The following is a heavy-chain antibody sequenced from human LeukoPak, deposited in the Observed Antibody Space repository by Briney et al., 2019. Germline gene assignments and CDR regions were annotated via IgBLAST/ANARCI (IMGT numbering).Heavy chain of an antibody. V-gene: IGHV1-2*02. J-gene: IGHJ4*02. Sequence: SVTVSCXXXGYTFXGYYMHWVRQAPGQGLEWMGWINPNSGGTNYAQKFQGRVTMTRDTSISIAYMELSRLRSDDTAVYYCARVMGCTNGVCYTIYDYWGQGTLVTVSS. D-gene: IGHD2-8*01. CDR2: INPNSGGT. CDR1: GYTFXGYY. CDR3: ARVMGCTNGVCYTIYDY.